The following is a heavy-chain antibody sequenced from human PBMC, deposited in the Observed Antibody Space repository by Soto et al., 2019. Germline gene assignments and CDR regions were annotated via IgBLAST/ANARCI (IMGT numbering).Heavy chain of an antibody. CDR3: ARRNYPYYFDY. Sequence: SETLSLTCTVSGGSISSSNFYWGWIRQSPGEGLEWIGTISYSGTTFYDPSLKSRVTISIDTSKNQLSLELSSVTAADTAVYYCARRNYPYYFDYWDQGILVTVSS. CDR1: GGSISSSNFY. D-gene: IGHD3-10*01. CDR2: ISYSGTT. J-gene: IGHJ4*02. V-gene: IGHV4-39*01.